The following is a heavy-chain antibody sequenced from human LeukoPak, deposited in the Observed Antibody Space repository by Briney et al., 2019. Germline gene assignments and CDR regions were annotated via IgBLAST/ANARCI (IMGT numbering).Heavy chain of an antibody. J-gene: IGHJ3*02. CDR2: IHTSGSA. Sequence: SETLSLTCTVSGGSISSSSYYWSWIRQPAGKGLEWIGRIHTSGSANYNPSLKSRVTISVDTSKNQFSLKLSSVTAADTAVYYCARSMTTVNAFDIWGQGTMVTVSS. CDR3: ARSMTTVNAFDI. CDR1: GGSISSSSYY. V-gene: IGHV4-61*02. D-gene: IGHD4-17*01.